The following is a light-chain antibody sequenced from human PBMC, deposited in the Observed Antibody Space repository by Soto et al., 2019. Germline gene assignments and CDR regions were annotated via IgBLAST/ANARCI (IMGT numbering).Light chain of an antibody. CDR2: DAS. J-gene: IGKJ4*01. V-gene: IGKV3-11*01. CDR1: QSVSSY. CDR3: QQRSNWPFLT. Sequence: EIVLTQSPATLSLSPGERATLSCRASQSVSSYLAWYQQKPGQAPRLLIYDASNRATGIPARFSGSGSGTAFTLTTSSLEPEDFAVYYCQQRSNWPFLTFGGGTKVEIK.